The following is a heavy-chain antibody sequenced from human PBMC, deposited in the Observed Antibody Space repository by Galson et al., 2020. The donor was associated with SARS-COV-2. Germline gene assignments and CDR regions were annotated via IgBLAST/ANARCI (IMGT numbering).Heavy chain of an antibody. J-gene: IGHJ6*02. V-gene: IGHV3-23*01. Sequence: QAPGKGLEWVSAISGSGGSTYYADSVKGRFTISRDNSKNTLYLQMNSLRAEDTAVYYCAKDIKYYDFWSGYYIGEGGYYYYYGMDVWGQGTTVTVSS. D-gene: IGHD3-3*01. CDR3: AKDIKYYDFWSGYYIGEGGYYYYYGMDV. CDR2: ISGSGGST.